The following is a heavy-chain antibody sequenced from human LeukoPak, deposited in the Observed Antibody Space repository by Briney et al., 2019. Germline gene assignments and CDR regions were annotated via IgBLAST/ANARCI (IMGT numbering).Heavy chain of an antibody. CDR1: GGSISSSNW. J-gene: IGHJ3*02. Sequence: SETLSLTCAVSGGSISSSNWWNWVRQPPGKGLEWIGEIYHSGSTNYNPSLKSRVTISVDKSKNQFSLKLSSVTAADTAFYYCARYIVSYPHDAFDIWGQGTMVTVSS. CDR3: ARYIVSYPHDAFDI. V-gene: IGHV4-4*02. CDR2: IYHSGST. D-gene: IGHD1-26*01.